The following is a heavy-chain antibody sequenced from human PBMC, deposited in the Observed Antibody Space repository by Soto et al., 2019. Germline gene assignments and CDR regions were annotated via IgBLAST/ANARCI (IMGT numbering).Heavy chain of an antibody. V-gene: IGHV5-51*01. Sequence: GESLKISCEASGYSFNTHWIAWVRQMPGKGLEWMGIIYPDDSDTRYGPSFQGQVTISVDKSINSAYLQWSSLEASDTAIYYCARHSHSESDYWAFDIWGQGTLVTVSS. D-gene: IGHD4-17*01. J-gene: IGHJ3*02. CDR2: IYPDDSDT. CDR1: GYSFNTHW. CDR3: ARHSHSESDYWAFDI.